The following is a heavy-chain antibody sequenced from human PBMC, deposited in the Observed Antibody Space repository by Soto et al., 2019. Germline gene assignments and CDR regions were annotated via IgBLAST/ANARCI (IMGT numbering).Heavy chain of an antibody. J-gene: IGHJ4*02. CDR2: ISSDEKIK. D-gene: IGHD6-6*01. CDR3: ARGLRSVLDY. CDR1: GFIFSNVG. V-gene: IGHV3-33*01. Sequence: PVGSLRLSCVASGFIFSNVGMHWVRQAPGKGLEWVAVISSDEKIKQYADSVRGRFAISRDNSKNTLYLQMTSLRAEDTAIYYCARGLRSVLDYWGQGTLVTVSS.